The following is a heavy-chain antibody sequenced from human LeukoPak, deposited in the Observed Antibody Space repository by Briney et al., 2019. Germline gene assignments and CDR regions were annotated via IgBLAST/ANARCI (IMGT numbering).Heavy chain of an antibody. V-gene: IGHV1-8*01. Sequence: GASVKVSCKASGYTFTSYDINWVRQATGQELEWLGWMNPYNGNTGYAQKFQGRVTMTRNTSISTAYMEVSSLRPEDTAVYYCARGGLPYYSYYMDVWGKGTTVTVSS. CDR2: MNPYNGNT. CDR3: ARGGLPYYSYYMDV. CDR1: GYTFTSYD. J-gene: IGHJ6*03.